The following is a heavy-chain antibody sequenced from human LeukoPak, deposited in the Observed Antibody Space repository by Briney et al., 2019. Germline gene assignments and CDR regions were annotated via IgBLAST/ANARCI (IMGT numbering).Heavy chain of an antibody. D-gene: IGHD5-24*01. CDR1: GYTFTSYG. Sequence: ASVKVSCKASGYTFTSYGISWVRQAPGQGLEWLGWISAYNGNTNYAQKLQGRVTMTTDTSTSTAYMELRSLRSDDTAVYYCARVKKDGYNWDYWGQGTLVTVSS. J-gene: IGHJ4*02. CDR2: ISAYNGNT. V-gene: IGHV1-18*01. CDR3: ARVKKDGYNWDY.